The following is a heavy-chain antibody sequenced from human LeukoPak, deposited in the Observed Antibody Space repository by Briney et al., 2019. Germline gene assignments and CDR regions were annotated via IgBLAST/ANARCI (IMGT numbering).Heavy chain of an antibody. CDR1: GGTFSSYA. V-gene: IGHV1-69*06. J-gene: IGHJ4*02. D-gene: IGHD3-16*02. CDR2: IIPIFGTA. Sequence: ASVKVSCKASGGTFSSYAISWVRQAPGQGLEWMGGIIPIFGTANYAQKFQGRVTITADKSTSTAYMELRSLRSDDTAVYYCARGLMITFGGVIVTPFDYWGQGTLVTVSS. CDR3: ARGLMITFGGVIVTPFDY.